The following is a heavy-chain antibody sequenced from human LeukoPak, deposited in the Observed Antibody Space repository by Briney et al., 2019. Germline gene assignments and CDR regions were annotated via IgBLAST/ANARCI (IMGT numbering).Heavy chain of an antibody. J-gene: IGHJ4*02. CDR2: ISYDGSNK. D-gene: IGHD3-10*01. V-gene: IGHV3-30-3*01. Sequence: GGSLRLSCAASGFTFSSYAMHWVRQAPGKGLEWVADISYDGSNKHYADSVKGRFTISRDNSKSTVDLQMNSPRTEETAFYYCARGTTYYNGLGSYYHGVWGQGTLVTVSS. CDR1: GFTFSSYA. CDR3: ARGTTYYNGLGSYYHGV.